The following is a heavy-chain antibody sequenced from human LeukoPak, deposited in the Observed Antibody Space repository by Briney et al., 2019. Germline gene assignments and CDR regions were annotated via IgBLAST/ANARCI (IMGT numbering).Heavy chain of an antibody. V-gene: IGHV4-34*01. Sequence: PSETLSLTCAVYGGSFSGYYWSWIRQPPGKGLEWIGEINHSGSTNNNPSLKSRVTISVDTSKNQFSLKLSSVTAADTAVYYCAREGTGNADYWGQGTLVTVSS. CDR1: GGSFSGYY. CDR3: AREGTGNADY. D-gene: IGHD1-1*01. CDR2: INHSGST. J-gene: IGHJ4*02.